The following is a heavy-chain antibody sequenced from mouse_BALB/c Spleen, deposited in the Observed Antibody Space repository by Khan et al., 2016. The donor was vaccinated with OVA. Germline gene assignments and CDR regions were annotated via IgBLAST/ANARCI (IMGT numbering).Heavy chain of an antibody. CDR1: GYTFTSYD. Sequence: QVQLQQSGAELVKPGASVKLSCKASGYTFTSYDINWVRQRPEQGLEWIGWMFPGDGSTKYNENFKGKATLTTDKSSSTAYMPLSRLTSEDSGAYFCARGGYGGFAYWGQGTLVTVSA. CDR3: ARGGYGGFAY. J-gene: IGHJ3*01. D-gene: IGHD2-14*01. CDR2: MFPGDGST. V-gene: IGHV1-85*01.